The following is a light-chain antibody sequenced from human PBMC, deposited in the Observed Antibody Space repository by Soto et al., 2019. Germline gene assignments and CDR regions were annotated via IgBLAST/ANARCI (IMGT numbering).Light chain of an antibody. V-gene: IGKV1-39*01. CDR1: QSVSGW. CDR2: AGS. CDR3: QQSYSTPLT. Sequence: MKPSASAVSSFFGDTVTISCWASQSVSGWLAWYQQKPGKAPKLLIYAGSSLQSGVPSRFSGSRSGTDFTLTICSLQPEEFATFYFQQSYSTPLTFGRGTKV. J-gene: IGKJ4*01.